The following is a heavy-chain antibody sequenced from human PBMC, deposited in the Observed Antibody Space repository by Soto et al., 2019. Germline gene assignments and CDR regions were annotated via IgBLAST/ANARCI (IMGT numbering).Heavy chain of an antibody. CDR3: GKDLRYGCSWFFGMDV. CDR1: GFTFRSYG. D-gene: IGHD6-13*01. J-gene: IGHJ6*02. Sequence: QVQLVESGGGVVQPGRSLRLSCAVSGFTFRSYGMHWVRQAPGKGLEWLAVISFDGSNQYYADSVKGRFTLSRDNSKNTLYLQMNSLRSEDTAVYYCGKDLRYGCSWFFGMDVWGQGTTVTVSS. V-gene: IGHV3-30*18. CDR2: ISFDGSNQ.